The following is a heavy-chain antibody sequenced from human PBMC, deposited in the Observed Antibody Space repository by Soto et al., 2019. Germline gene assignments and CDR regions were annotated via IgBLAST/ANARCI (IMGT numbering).Heavy chain of an antibody. J-gene: IGHJ4*02. CDR1: VYTFSSYY. D-gene: IGHD2-15*01. Sequence: ASVTVSCTASVYTFSSYYRHWVRQAPRQGLEWIGIINAYDGNTNYAQKLQGRVTMTTDTSTSTAYMELRSLRSDDTAVYYCARDSTDSPLYCSGGSCYPPGIDYWGQGTLVTVSS. CDR3: ARDSTDSPLYCSGGSCYPPGIDY. V-gene: IGHV1-18*04. CDR2: INAYDGNT.